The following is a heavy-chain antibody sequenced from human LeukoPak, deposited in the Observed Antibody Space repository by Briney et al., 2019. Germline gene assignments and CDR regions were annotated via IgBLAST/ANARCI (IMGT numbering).Heavy chain of an antibody. CDR1: GDSLSSYY. V-gene: IGHV4-59*08. Sequence: SETLSLTCTVSGDSLSSYYWTWIRQPPGKALEWIGYIFYSGSTNYNPSLKSRVTISLDTSKNQFSLKLSSVTAADTAVYYCARHPYGSGSYYEKYNWFDPWGQGTLVTVSS. CDR3: ARHPYGSGSYYEKYNWFDP. CDR2: IFYSGST. J-gene: IGHJ5*02. D-gene: IGHD3-10*01.